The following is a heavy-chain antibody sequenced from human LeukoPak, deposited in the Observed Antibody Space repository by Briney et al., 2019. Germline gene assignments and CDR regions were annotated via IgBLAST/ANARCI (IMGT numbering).Heavy chain of an antibody. D-gene: IGHD3-9*01. CDR2: IYYSGST. Sequence: SETLSLTCTVSGGSISSYYWSWIRQPPGKGLEWIGYIYYSGSTNYNPSLKSRVTISVDTSKNQFSLKLSSVTAADTAVYYCVGMGLRYFNAFAYWGQGTLVTVSS. J-gene: IGHJ4*02. CDR3: VGMGLRYFNAFAY. V-gene: IGHV4-59*01. CDR1: GGSISSYY.